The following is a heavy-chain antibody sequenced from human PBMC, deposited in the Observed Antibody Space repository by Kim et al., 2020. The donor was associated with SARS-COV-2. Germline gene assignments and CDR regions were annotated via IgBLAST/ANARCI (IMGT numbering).Heavy chain of an antibody. CDR3: ARDFPYYYDSSGYYIGDY. J-gene: IGHJ4*02. V-gene: IGHV1-18*04. CDR2: ISVYNGNT. Sequence: ASVKVSCKASGYTFTSYGINWVRQAPGQGLEWMGWISVYNGNTNYAQNLQGRVTMTTDTSTSTAYMELRSLRSDDTAVYYCARDFPYYYDSSGYYIGDYWGKGTLVTVSS. D-gene: IGHD3-22*01. CDR1: GYTFTSYG.